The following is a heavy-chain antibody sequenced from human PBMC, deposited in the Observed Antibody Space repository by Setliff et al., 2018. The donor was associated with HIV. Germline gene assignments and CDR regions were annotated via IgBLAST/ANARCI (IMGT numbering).Heavy chain of an antibody. J-gene: IGHJ4*02. CDR3: ARVMGYYYDSSGYYADY. CDR2: IYYSGST. V-gene: IGHV4-39*07. CDR1: SGSISSSSYY. D-gene: IGHD3-22*01. Sequence: SETLSLTCTVSSGSISSSSYYWGWIRQPPGKGLEWIGSIYYSGSTYYNPSLKSRVTISVDTSKNQFSLKLSSVTAADTAVYYCARVMGYYYDSSGYYADYWGQGTLVTVSS.